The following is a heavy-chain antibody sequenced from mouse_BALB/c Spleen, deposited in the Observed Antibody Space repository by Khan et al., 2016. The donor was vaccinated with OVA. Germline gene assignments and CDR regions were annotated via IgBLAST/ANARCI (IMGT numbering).Heavy chain of an antibody. CDR2: ISYSGNT. D-gene: IGHD2-4*01. J-gene: IGHJ3*01. CDR1: GYSITSEFA. Sequence: EVQLVESGPGLVKPSQSLSLTCTVTGYSITSEFAWNWIRQFPGNKLEWMGYISYSGNTRYNPSLQSLISITRYTPRNQFFLQLNSVTTEDTATYYGARKDYYDYDPFPYWGQGTRVKVSA. CDR3: ARKDYYDYDPFPY. V-gene: IGHV3-2*02.